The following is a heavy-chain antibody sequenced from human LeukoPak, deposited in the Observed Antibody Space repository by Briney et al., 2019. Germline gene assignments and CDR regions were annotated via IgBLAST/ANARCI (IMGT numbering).Heavy chain of an antibody. CDR2: IIPIFGTA. J-gene: IGHJ4*02. V-gene: IGHV1-69*05. CDR3: ARAGATIAAAGPPTV. D-gene: IGHD6-13*01. Sequence: GASVKVSCKASGGTFSSYAISWVRQAPGQGLEWMGGIIPIFGTANYAQKFQGRVTITTDESTSTAYMELSSLRSEDMAVYYCARAGATIAAAGPPTVWGQGTLVTVSS. CDR1: GGTFSSYA.